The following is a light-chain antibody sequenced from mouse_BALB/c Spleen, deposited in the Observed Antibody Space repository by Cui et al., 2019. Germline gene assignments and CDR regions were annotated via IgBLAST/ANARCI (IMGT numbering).Light chain of an antibody. CDR3: QHHYGTPYT. CDR2: NSK. V-gene: IGKV12-44*01. Sequence: DIQMTQSPASLSASAGDTVTITCRASENIYSYLAWYQQKQGKSPQLLVYNSKTLAEGVPSRFSGSGSGTQFSLKINSLQPEDFGSYYCQHHYGTPYTFGGGTKLEIK. J-gene: IGKJ2*01. CDR1: ENIYSY.